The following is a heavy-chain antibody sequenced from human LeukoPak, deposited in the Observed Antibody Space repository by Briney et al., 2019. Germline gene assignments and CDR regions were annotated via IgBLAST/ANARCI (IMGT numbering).Heavy chain of an antibody. CDR2: ISTSSSHI. V-gene: IGHV3-21*01. CDR1: GFTSSFYM. Sequence: GGSLRLSCTASGFTSSFYMMNWGPQAPGKGPEWVSSISTSSSHIYYADSLKGRFTVSRDNAKNSLYLQMNNLRAEDTAVYYCARDDNWNDKPFDLWGPGTL. CDR3: ARDDNWNDKPFDL. D-gene: IGHD1-20*01. J-gene: IGHJ4*02.